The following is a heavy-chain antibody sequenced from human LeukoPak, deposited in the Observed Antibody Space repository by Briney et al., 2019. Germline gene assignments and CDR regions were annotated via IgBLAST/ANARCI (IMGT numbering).Heavy chain of an antibody. CDR2: ISGSGGST. D-gene: IGHD5-12*01. J-gene: IGHJ6*03. Sequence: GGSLRLSCAVSGFTFSRYSMNWVRQAPGKGLEWVSAISGSGGSTYYADSVKGRFTISRDNSKNTLYLQMNSLRAEDTAVYYCAKGLRDIVAFMDVWGKGTTVTLSS. CDR1: GFTFSRYS. CDR3: AKGLRDIVAFMDV. V-gene: IGHV3-23*01.